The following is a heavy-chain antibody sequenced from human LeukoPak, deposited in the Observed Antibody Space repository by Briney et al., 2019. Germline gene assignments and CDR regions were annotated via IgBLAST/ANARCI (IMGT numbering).Heavy chain of an antibody. CDR3: ARQNYGAAPLRY. Sequence: SETLSLTCTISGASIDSYYWSWIRQPPGKGLEWIGEINHSGRTNYNPSLKSRVTISVDTSKNQFSLKLSSVTAADTAVYYCARQNYGAAPLRYWGQGTLVTVSS. CDR2: INHSGRT. V-gene: IGHV4-34*01. D-gene: IGHD4/OR15-4a*01. CDR1: GASIDSYY. J-gene: IGHJ4*02.